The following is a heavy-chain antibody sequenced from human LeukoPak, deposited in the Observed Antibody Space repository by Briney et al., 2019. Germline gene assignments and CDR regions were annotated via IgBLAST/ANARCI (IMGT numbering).Heavy chain of an antibody. CDR1: GYTFTGYY. CDR2: INPNSGGT. V-gene: IGHV1-2*02. J-gene: IGHJ6*03. Sequence: ASVKVSCKASGYTFTGYYMHWVRQAPGQGLEWMGWINPNSGGTNYAQKFQGRVTMTRDTSISTAYMELSRLRSDGTAVYYCARGAGDLYYYYMDVWGKGTTVTVSS. CDR3: ARGAGDLYYYYMDV.